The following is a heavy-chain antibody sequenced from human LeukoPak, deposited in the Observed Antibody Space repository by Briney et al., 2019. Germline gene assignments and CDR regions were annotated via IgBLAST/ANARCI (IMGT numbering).Heavy chain of an antibody. CDR2: INHSGST. V-gene: IGHV4-34*01. Sequence: SETLSLTCAVYGVSFSDYYWTWIRQPPGKGPEWIGEINHSGSTNYNPSLKSRVTISVDTSKNQFSLKLSSVTAADTAVYYCARWVVAADYYYYMDVWGKGTTVTVSS. D-gene: IGHD2-15*01. J-gene: IGHJ6*03. CDR3: ARWVVAADYYYYMDV. CDR1: GVSFSDYY.